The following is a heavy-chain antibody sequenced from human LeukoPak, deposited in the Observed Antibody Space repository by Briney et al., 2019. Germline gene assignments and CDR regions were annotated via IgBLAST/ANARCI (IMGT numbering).Heavy chain of an antibody. Sequence: SETLSLTCTVSGGSTSSDGYYWSWIRQHPGKGLEWIGYIYYSGSTYYNPSLKSRVTISADTAKNQFSLKLSSVTDADTAVYYCARFTSSSGSRFDYWGQGTLVTVSS. CDR1: GGSTSSDGYY. D-gene: IGHD6-6*01. V-gene: IGHV4-31*03. CDR3: ARFTSSSGSRFDY. CDR2: IYYSGST. J-gene: IGHJ4*02.